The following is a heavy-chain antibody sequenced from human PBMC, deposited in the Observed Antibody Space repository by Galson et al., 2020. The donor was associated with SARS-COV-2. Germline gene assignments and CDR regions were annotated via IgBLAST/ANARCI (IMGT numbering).Heavy chain of an antibody. CDR2: IYWDDDE. CDR3: AHGLSFEGSGYWGVDY. V-gene: IGHV2-5*02. D-gene: IGHD3-22*01. CDR1: GFSLSSSGVG. Sequence: SGPTLVKPTQTLTLTCTFSGFSLSSSGVGVGWIRQPPGKALEWLALIYWDDDEHYSPSLKSRLTITKATSKNQVVLTMTNMDPVDTGTYFCAHGLSFEGSGYWGVDYWGQGTRVIVSS. J-gene: IGHJ4*02.